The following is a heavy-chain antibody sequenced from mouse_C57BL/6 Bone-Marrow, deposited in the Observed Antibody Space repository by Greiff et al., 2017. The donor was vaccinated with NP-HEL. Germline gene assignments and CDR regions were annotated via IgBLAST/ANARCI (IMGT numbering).Heavy chain of an antibody. Sequence: DVQLQESGPELVKPGASVKMSCKASGYTFTDYNMHWVKQSHGKSLEWIGYINPNNGGTSYNQKFKGKATLTVNKSSSTAYMELRSLTSEDSAVYYCARARAYYSMFAYWGQGTLVTVSA. V-gene: IGHV1-22*01. CDR1: GYTFTDYN. CDR3: ARARAYYSMFAY. J-gene: IGHJ3*01. CDR2: INPNNGGT. D-gene: IGHD2-5*01.